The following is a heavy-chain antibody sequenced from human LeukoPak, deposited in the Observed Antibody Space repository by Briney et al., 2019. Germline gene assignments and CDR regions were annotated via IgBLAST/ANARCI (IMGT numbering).Heavy chain of an antibody. J-gene: IGHJ5*02. D-gene: IGHD3-3*01. CDR2: IYHSGST. CDR1: GYSISSGYY. CDR3: ARSVTYYDFWSGYIYWFDP. Sequence: PSETLSLTCTVSGYSISSGYYWGWIRPPPGKGLEWIGSIYHSGSTYYNPSLKSRVTISVDTSNNQFSLKLSSVTAADTAVYYCARSVTYYDFWSGYIYWFDPWGQGTLVTVSS. V-gene: IGHV4-38-2*02.